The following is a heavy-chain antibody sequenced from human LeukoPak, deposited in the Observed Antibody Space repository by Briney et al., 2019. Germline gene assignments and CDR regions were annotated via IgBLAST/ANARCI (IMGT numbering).Heavy chain of an antibody. Sequence: SETLSLTCSVSGGSINSHYWSWIRQPPGKRLEWIGYIFNTGNTNYNPSFASRVTMSVDTSRAQFFLRLSPVTAADTAIYYCASRPADTTWYGVFDYWSQGTLVTVSS. CDR2: IFNTGNT. CDR1: GGSINSHY. D-gene: IGHD3-10*01. CDR3: ASRPADTTWYGVFDY. V-gene: IGHV4-59*11. J-gene: IGHJ4*02.